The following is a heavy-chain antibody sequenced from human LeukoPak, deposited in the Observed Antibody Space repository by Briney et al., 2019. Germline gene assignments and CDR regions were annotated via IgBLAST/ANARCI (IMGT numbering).Heavy chain of an antibody. D-gene: IGHD1-26*01. J-gene: IGHJ4*02. Sequence: SETLSLTCTVSGGFLSSYYWSWIRQPPGKALEWIGYIYYSGSTNYNPSLKSRVTISVDTSKNQFSLKLSSVTAADTAVYYCAREFTSGTFDYWGQGTLVTVSS. CDR1: GGFLSSYY. CDR2: IYYSGST. CDR3: AREFTSGTFDY. V-gene: IGHV4-59*01.